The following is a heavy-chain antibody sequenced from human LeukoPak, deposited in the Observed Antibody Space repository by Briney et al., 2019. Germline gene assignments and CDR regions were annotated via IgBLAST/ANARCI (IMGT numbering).Heavy chain of an antibody. J-gene: IGHJ4*02. CDR3: ARDYGDYYFDY. CDR2: IWYDGSNK. D-gene: IGHD4-17*01. V-gene: IGHV3-33*01. Sequence: PGGSLRLSCAASGFTFSSYGMHWVRQAPGKGLEWVAVIWYDGSNKYCADSVKGRFTISRDNSKNTLYLQMNSLRAEDTAVYYCARDYGDYYFDYWGQGTLVTVSS. CDR1: GFTFSSYG.